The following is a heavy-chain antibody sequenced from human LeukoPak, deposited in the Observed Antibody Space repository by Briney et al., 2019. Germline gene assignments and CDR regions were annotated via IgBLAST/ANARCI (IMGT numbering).Heavy chain of an antibody. D-gene: IGHD2-15*01. J-gene: IGHJ4*02. CDR3: ARCYGGSCYMDY. CDR2: ISFDGRNP. CDR1: GFTFSSFG. Sequence: HPGGSLRLSCAAPGFTFSSFGMHWVRQAPGKGLEWVALISFDGRNPYYADSVRGRFTISRDNSKDTLYLQMNSLRAEDTAVYYCARCYGGSCYMDYWGQGTLVTVSS. V-gene: IGHV3-33*01.